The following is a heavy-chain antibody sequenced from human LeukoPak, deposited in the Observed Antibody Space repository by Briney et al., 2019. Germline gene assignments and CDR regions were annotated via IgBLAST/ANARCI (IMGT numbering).Heavy chain of an antibody. CDR3: TRGGFDHNMGV. Sequence: GGSLRLSCAASGFSLSRYWMHWVRQAPGTGLVWVSYIDNDGTDTNYADSVQGRFTVSRDNAKNTLYLQMNGLRAEDTAVYYCTRGGFDHNMGVLGKGTTVT. CDR1: GFSLSRYW. J-gene: IGHJ6*03. D-gene: IGHD3-9*01. V-gene: IGHV3-74*01. CDR2: IDNDGTDT.